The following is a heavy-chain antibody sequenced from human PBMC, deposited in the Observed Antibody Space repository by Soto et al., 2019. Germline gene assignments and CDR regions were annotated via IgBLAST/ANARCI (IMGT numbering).Heavy chain of an antibody. CDR2: IHSDGSST. V-gene: IGHV3-74*01. J-gene: IGHJ3*01. Sequence: EMQLVESGGGLVRPGGSLRLSCAASGVTFSYYWMHWVRQAPGKGLVWVSRIHSDGSSTTYPDFVKGRFIISRDNARNTVDLRMNSVRVEDTAVYYCARGDRGAFDLWGQGTVVTVSS. D-gene: IGHD1-26*01. CDR1: GVTFSYYW. CDR3: ARGDRGAFDL.